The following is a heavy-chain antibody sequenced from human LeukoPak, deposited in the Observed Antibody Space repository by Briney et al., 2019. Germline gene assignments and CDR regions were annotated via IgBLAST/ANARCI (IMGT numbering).Heavy chain of an antibody. CDR2: INPNSGGT. Sequence: GASVKVSCKASGYTFTDYYIHWVRQAPGQGLEWMGWINPNSGGTNYAQEFQGRVTMTRDTSISTAYMELSRLRSDDTAVYYCARVGTLFGESNRGYWGQGTLVTVSS. CDR1: GYTFTDYY. D-gene: IGHD3-3*01. J-gene: IGHJ4*02. CDR3: ARVGTLFGESNRGY. V-gene: IGHV1-2*02.